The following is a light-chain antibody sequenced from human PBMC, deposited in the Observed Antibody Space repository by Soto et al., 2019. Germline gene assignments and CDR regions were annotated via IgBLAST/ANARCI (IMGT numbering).Light chain of an antibody. J-gene: IGLJ1*01. CDR2: EVS. CDR3: SSYTSRTTLLI. V-gene: IGLV2-14*01. Sequence: QSALTQPASVSGSAEPSSTISCTGTSSEFGGYNYVSWYQHHPGKAPKLMIYEVSSRPSGVSYRFSGSKYGNTASLTSSGLQADDEAEYYCSSYTSRTTLLIFGTGTKVTVL. CDR1: SSEFGGYNY.